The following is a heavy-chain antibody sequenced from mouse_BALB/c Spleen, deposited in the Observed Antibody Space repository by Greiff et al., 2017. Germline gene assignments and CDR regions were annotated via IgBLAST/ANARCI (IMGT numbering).Heavy chain of an antibody. CDR2: VNPYNGGT. Sequence: EVQLQQSGPELVKPGASVKMSCKASGYTFTDYYMDWVKQSHGESFEWIGRVNPYNGGTSYNQKFKGKATLTVDKSSSTAYMELNSLTSEDSAVYYCARSGGGYSWFAYWGQGTLVTVSA. J-gene: IGHJ3*01. CDR3: ARSGGGYSWFAY. D-gene: IGHD2-3*01. V-gene: IGHV1-19*01. CDR1: GYTFTDYY.